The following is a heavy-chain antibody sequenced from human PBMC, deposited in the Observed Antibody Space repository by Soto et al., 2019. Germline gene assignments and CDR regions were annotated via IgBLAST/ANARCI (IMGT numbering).Heavy chain of an antibody. D-gene: IGHD1-7*01. J-gene: IGHJ4*02. CDR2: IYHSGST. Sequence: PSETLFLTCAVSGYSISSGYYWGWIRQPPGKGLEWIGSIYHSGSTYYNPSLKSRVTISVDTSKNQFSLKLSSVTAADTAVYYCARGFELQWEYYFDYWGQGTLVTVS. V-gene: IGHV4-38-2*01. CDR3: ARGFELQWEYYFDY. CDR1: GYSISSGYY.